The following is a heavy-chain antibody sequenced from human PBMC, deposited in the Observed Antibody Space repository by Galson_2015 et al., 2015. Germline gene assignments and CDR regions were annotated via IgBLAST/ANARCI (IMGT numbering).Heavy chain of an antibody. CDR3: ARRGSSSDYFDP. D-gene: IGHD6-13*01. Sequence: QSGAEVTKPGESLTISCKGSGYSFPTYWIAWVRQMPGKGLEWMGIIYPGDSDTRYSPSFQGQVTISADKSISTAYLQWRSLKASDTAIYYCARRGSSSDYFDPWGQGTLVTVSS. J-gene: IGHJ5*02. CDR1: GYSFPTYW. CDR2: IYPGDSDT. V-gene: IGHV5-51*01.